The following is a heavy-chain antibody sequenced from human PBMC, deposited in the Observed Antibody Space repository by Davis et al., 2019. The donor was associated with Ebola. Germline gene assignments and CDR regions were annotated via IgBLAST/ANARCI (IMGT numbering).Heavy chain of an antibody. Sequence: GSLRLSCTVSGGSISSSSYYWGWIRQPPGKGLEWIGSIYYSGSTNYNPSLKSRVTISVDTSKNQFSLKLSPVTAADTAVYYCARGSSIAARPRDYWGQGTLVTVSS. CDR3: ARGSSIAARPRDY. J-gene: IGHJ4*02. CDR2: IYYSGST. D-gene: IGHD6-6*01. V-gene: IGHV4-39*07. CDR1: GGSISSSSYY.